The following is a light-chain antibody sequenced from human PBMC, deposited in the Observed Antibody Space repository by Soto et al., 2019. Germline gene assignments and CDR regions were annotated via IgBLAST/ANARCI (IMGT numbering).Light chain of an antibody. V-gene: IGKV3-11*01. CDR3: QQRTRWPMT. CDR1: QNLHSF. CDR2: DGS. Sequence: EIVLTQSPATLSVSPGERVPLSCRASQNLHSFLNWYQQRPGQAPRPLIYDGSKRAAGVPDRISGDGSGTDYTLTISSLEPEDFAVYYCQQRTRWPMTFGQGTRLEIK. J-gene: IGKJ5*01.